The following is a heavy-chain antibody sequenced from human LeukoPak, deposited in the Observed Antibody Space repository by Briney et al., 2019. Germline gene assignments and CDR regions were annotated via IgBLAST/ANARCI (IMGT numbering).Heavy chain of an antibody. CDR3: ARATPSMVRGVPRPWGGAFDI. CDR2: IYYSGST. Sequence: PSETLSLTCTVSGGSISSSSYYWGWIRQPPGTGLEWIGSIYYSGSTYYNPSLKSRVTISVDTSKNQFSLKLSSVTAADTAVYYCARATPSMVRGVPRPWGGAFDIWGQGTMVTVSS. D-gene: IGHD3-10*01. V-gene: IGHV4-39*07. CDR1: GGSISSSSYY. J-gene: IGHJ3*02.